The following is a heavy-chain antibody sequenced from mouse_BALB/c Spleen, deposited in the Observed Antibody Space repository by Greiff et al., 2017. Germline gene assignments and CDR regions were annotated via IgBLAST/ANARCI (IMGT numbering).Heavy chain of an antibody. CDR3: ARDYYGSSSWFAY. J-gene: IGHJ3*01. D-gene: IGHD1-1*01. CDR2: IDPANGNT. CDR1: GFNIKDTY. V-gene: IGHV14-3*02. Sequence: EVKLQESGAELVKPGASVKLSCTASGFNIKDTYMHWVKQRPEQGLEWIGRIDPANGNTKYDPKFQGKATITADTSSNTAYLQLSSLTSEDTAVYYCARDYYGSSSWFAYWGQGTLVTVSA.